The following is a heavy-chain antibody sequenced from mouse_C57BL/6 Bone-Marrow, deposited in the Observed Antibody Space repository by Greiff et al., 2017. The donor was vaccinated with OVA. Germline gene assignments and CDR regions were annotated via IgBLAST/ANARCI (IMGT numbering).Heavy chain of an antibody. V-gene: IGHV1-63*01. CDR3: ASITTVGGGYFDV. D-gene: IGHD1-1*01. CDR2: IYPGGGYT. J-gene: IGHJ1*03. CDR1: GYTFTNYW. Sequence: QVQLKQSGAELVRPGTSVKMSCKASGYTFTNYWIGWAKQRPGHGLEWIGDIYPGGGYTNYNEKFKGKATLTADKSSSTAYMQFSSLTSEDSAIYYCASITTVGGGYFDVWGTGTTVTVSS.